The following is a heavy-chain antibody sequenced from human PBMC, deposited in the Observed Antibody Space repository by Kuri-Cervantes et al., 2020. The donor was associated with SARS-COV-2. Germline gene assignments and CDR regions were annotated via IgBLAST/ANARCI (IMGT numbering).Heavy chain of an antibody. CDR2: IGTNNGNK. D-gene: IGHD2-2*01. CDR3: ARKGVVVPTPVDYYYAMDV. CDR1: GYSLTNYD. V-gene: IGHV1-18*01. Sequence: ASVKVSYKASGYSLTNYDMIWVRQAPGQGLEWTGWIGTNNGNKVYAQKFQGRVTMTTDTSTNTASMELTSLRSDDTAVYYCARKGVVVPTPVDYYYAMDVWGQGTTVTVSS. J-gene: IGHJ6*02.